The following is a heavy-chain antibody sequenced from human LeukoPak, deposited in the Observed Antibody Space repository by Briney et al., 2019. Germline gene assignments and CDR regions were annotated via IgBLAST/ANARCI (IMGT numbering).Heavy chain of an antibody. CDR3: AKERRLTTAFDY. J-gene: IGHJ4*02. CDR2: INPSGGST. D-gene: IGHD4-17*01. CDR1: GYTSTGYY. V-gene: IGHV1-46*01. Sequence: ASVKVSCKASGYTSTGYYIHWVRQAPGQGLEWMGIINPSGGSTSYAQKFQGRVTMTRDTSTSTVYMELSSLRSEDTAVYYCAKERRLTTAFDYWGQGTLVTVSS.